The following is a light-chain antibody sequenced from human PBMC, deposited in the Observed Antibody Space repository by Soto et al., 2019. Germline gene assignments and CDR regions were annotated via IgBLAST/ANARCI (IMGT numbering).Light chain of an antibody. Sequence: DIVMTQTPLSLSVTPGQPASISCKSSQSLVFSDGKTYFYWYLQKPGQPPQLLIHGVSTRFSGVADRFSGSGSGPDFTLTISRVEAEDVGVYYCIQTVQHPWTFGQGTKVEVK. CDR2: GVS. J-gene: IGKJ1*01. CDR3: IQTVQHPWT. V-gene: IGKV2D-29*01. CDR1: QSLVFSDGKTY.